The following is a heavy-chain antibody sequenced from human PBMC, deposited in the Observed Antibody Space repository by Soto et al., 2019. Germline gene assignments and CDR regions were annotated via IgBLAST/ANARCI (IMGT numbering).Heavy chain of an antibody. CDR3: AKDAIFGVVITRPDLGYFDY. D-gene: IGHD3-3*01. CDR2: ISGSGGST. V-gene: IGHV3-23*01. J-gene: IGHJ4*02. Sequence: GGSLRLSCAASGFTFSSYAMSWVRQAPGKGLEWVSAISGSGGSTYYADSVKGRFTISRDNSKNTLYLQMNSLRAEDTAVYYCAKDAIFGVVITRPDLGYFDYWGQGTLVTVSS. CDR1: GFTFSSYA.